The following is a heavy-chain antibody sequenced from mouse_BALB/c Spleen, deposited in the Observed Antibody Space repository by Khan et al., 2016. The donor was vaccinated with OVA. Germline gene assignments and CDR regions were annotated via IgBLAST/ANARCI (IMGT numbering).Heavy chain of an antibody. D-gene: IGHD2-4*01. Sequence: EVELVESGGGLVQPGGSLKLSCAASGFTFSDYYMYWVRQTPERRLEWVAYISYGDGNIYYLVTVKGRFTISREKAKNTLDLRMSRLKSADAAMYYCARHDCGGIAYGGQGTLVTVSA. CDR3: ARHDCGGIAY. J-gene: IGHJ3*01. CDR1: GFTFSDYY. CDR2: ISYGDGNI. V-gene: IGHV5-12*01.